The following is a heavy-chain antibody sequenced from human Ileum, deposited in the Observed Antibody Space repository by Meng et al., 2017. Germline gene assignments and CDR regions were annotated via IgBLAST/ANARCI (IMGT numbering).Heavy chain of an antibody. CDR3: ASGSGSLDY. Sequence: QVQLQQSGPGLGQPPQSLSLTCAVSGGSVSSNIAAWNWIRQSPLRGLEWLGRTYYRSKWYSEYAVSVKSRISITPDTSKNQFSLQMNSVTPEDTAVYYCASGSGSLDYWGPGTLVTVSS. J-gene: IGHJ4*02. V-gene: IGHV6-1*01. CDR2: TYYRSKWYS. CDR1: GGSVSSNIAA. D-gene: IGHD3-3*01.